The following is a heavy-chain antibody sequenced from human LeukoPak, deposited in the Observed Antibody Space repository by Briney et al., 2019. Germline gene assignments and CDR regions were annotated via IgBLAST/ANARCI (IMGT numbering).Heavy chain of an antibody. J-gene: IGHJ4*02. Sequence: SETLSLTCTVSGYSISNGYYWGWIRQPPGKGLEWIGSIYYSGNTYYNPSLMSRVTISVDTSKNQFSLNLSSVTAADTAVYYCARAPHFFDISGSRYYFDYWGQGTLVTVSS. CDR2: IYYSGNT. V-gene: IGHV4-38-2*02. D-gene: IGHD3-22*01. CDR1: GYSISNGYY. CDR3: ARAPHFFDISGSRYYFDY.